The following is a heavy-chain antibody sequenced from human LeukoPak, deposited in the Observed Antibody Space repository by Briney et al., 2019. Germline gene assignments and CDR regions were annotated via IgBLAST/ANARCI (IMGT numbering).Heavy chain of an antibody. V-gene: IGHV3-21*01. CDR1: GFTFSSYN. CDR3: ARVSLGAAAGTSR. D-gene: IGHD6-13*01. Sequence: GGSLRLSCAASGFTFSSYNMNWVRQAPGKGLEWVSSISSSSSYIYYTDSVKGRFTISRDNAMNSLYLQMNSLRADDTAIYYCARVSLGAAAGTSRWGQGTLVTVSS. CDR2: ISSSSSYI. J-gene: IGHJ4*02.